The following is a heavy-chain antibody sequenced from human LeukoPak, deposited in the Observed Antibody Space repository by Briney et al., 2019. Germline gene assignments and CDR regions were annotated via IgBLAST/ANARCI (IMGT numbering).Heavy chain of an antibody. CDR3: ARGRKYTLCYRVRELCSVCSDY. CDR1: GCSISNYY. Sequence: PSETLSLTCTVSGCSISNYYWNWIRQPPGKGLEWVGYIYYSGTTNYNPSLKSRVSMSVDTSKNQFSLKLSSVTAADTAVYYCARGRKYTLCYRVRELCSVCSDYWGQGTLVTVSS. CDR2: IYYSGTT. V-gene: IGHV4-59*01. D-gene: IGHD2-21*01. J-gene: IGHJ4*02.